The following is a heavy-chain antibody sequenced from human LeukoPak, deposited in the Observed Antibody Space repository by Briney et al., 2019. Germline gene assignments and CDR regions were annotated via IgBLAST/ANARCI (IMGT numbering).Heavy chain of an antibody. Sequence: SVKVSCKASGGTFSSYAISWVRQAPGQGLEWMGRIIPILGIANYAQKFQGRVTITADKSTSTAYMELSSLRSEDTAVYYCARDRLSGIAAAGRFDPRGQGTLVTVSS. CDR3: ARDRLSGIAAAGRFDP. J-gene: IGHJ5*02. V-gene: IGHV1-69*04. CDR2: IIPILGIA. CDR1: GGTFSSYA. D-gene: IGHD6-13*01.